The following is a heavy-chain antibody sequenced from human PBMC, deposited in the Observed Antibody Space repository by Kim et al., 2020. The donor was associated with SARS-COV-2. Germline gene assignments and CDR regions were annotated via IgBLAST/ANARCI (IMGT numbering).Heavy chain of an antibody. CDR2: ISAYNGNT. Sequence: ASVKVSCKASGYTFTSYGISWVRQAPGQGLEWMGWISAYNGNTNYAQKLQGRVTMTTDTSTSTAYMELRSLRSDDTAVYYCAREEGVAPGHYDFWSGYLPREVFGHYYYGMDVWGQGTTVTVSS. CDR3: AREEGVAPGHYDFWSGYLPREVFGHYYYGMDV. CDR1: GYTFTSYG. J-gene: IGHJ6*02. D-gene: IGHD3-3*01. V-gene: IGHV1-18*01.